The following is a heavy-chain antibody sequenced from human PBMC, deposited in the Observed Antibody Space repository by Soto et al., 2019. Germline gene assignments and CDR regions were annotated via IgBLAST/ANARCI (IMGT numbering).Heavy chain of an antibody. V-gene: IGHV4-34*01. CDR2: INHSGST. J-gene: IGHJ6*02. CDR1: GVSFTGYY. CDR3: ARTGGMDL. Sequence: QVQLQQWGAGLLKPSETLSLTCAVAGVSFTGYYWSWLRQPPGKGPEWIGEINHSGSTKYNPSLENRVTISVDTSKNQFSLRLNSVSAADTAVYYCARTGGMDLWSQGATVTVSS.